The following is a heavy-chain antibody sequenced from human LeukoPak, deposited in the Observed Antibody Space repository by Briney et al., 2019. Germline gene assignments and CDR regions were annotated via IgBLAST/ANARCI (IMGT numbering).Heavy chain of an antibody. CDR1: GGSISSGDYY. V-gene: IGHV4-30-4*01. J-gene: IGHJ3*02. D-gene: IGHD2-2*01. CDR3: ARYCSSTSCYRDAFDI. CDR2: IYYSGST. Sequence: SETLSLTCTVSGGSISSGDYYWSWIRQPPGKGLEWIGYIYYSGSTYYNPSLKSRVTISVDTSKNQFSLKLRSVTAADTAVYYCARYCSSTSCYRDAFDIWGQGTMVTVSS.